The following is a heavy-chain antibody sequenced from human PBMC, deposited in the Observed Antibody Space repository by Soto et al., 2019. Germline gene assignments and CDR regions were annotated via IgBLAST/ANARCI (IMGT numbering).Heavy chain of an antibody. J-gene: IGHJ4*02. CDR1: GGSFSGYY. Sequence: PSETLSLTCAVYGGSFSGYYWSWIRQPPGKGLEWIGEINHSGSTNYNPSLKSRVTISVDTSKNQFSLKLSSVTAADTAVYYCASAPYSSSPPFDYWGQGTLVTVSS. D-gene: IGHD6-6*01. V-gene: IGHV4-34*01. CDR2: INHSGST. CDR3: ASAPYSSSPPFDY.